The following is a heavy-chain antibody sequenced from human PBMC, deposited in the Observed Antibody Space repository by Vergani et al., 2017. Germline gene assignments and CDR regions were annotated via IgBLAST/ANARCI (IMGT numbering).Heavy chain of an antibody. CDR1: GFTFSSYG. CDR3: AKGRGSGNGGMDV. D-gene: IGHD3-10*01. Sequence: QVQLVESGGGVVQPGRSLRLSCAASGFTFSSYGMPWVRQAPGKGLEWVAVISYGGSNKFYADSVKGRFTISRDNSKNTLYLQMNSLRAEDTAVYYCAKGRGSGNGGMDVWGQGTTVTVSS. CDR2: ISYGGSNK. V-gene: IGHV3-30*18. J-gene: IGHJ6*02.